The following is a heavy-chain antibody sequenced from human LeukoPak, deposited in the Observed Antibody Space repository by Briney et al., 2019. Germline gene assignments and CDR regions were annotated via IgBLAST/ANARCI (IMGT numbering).Heavy chain of an antibody. CDR2: ISGTGGRI. CDR3: AKDRYGDSGGYFDL. J-gene: IGHJ2*01. CDR1: GITFSSYA. D-gene: IGHD4-17*01. Sequence: GASLRLSCAPSGITFSSYAMSWVRQAPGKGLEWVSAISGTGGRIYYGDSVKGRFTISRDNSKNTLYLQMNSPRAEDTAIYYCAKDRYGDSGGYFDLWGRGTLVTVSS. V-gene: IGHV3-23*01.